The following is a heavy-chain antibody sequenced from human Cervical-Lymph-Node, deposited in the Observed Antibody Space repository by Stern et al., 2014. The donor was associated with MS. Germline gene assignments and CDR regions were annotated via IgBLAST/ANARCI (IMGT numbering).Heavy chain of an antibody. CDR2: IWYDGSNK. CDR1: GFTFSSYG. V-gene: IGHV3-33*01. CDR3: ARPGGVGAGFYYYGMDV. Sequence: QVQLVESGGGVVQPGRSLRLSCAASGFTFSSYGMHWVRQAPGKGLEWVAVIWYDGSNKHYADSVKGRFTISRDDSKNTLYLQMNSLRAEDTAVYHCARPGGVGAGFYYYGMDVWGQGTTVTVSS. J-gene: IGHJ6*02. D-gene: IGHD1-26*01.